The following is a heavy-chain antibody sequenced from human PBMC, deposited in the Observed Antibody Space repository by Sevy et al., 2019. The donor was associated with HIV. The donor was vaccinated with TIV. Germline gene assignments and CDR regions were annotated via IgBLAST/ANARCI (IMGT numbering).Heavy chain of an antibody. CDR1: GGSISSYNDY. CDR2: IYSSGFT. V-gene: IGHV4-39*01. D-gene: IGHD7-27*01. Sequence: SETLSLTCAVSGGSISSYNDYWGWIRQPPGQGLEWIGTIYSSGFTYYKPSLQRRVTVFLETSKNQFSLKLSSVTAADTAVYYCARQGSTSELGIDGYFDLWGRGTVVTVSS. CDR3: ARQGSTSELGIDGYFDL. J-gene: IGHJ2*01.